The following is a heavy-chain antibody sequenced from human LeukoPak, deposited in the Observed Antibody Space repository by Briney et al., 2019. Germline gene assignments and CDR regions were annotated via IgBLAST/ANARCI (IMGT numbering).Heavy chain of an antibody. CDR3: AKGWALNYYYYGMDV. D-gene: IGHD1-26*01. CDR1: GFTFSSYA. CDR2: ISGSGGST. Sequence: GGSLRLSCAASGFTFSSYAMSWVRQAPGKGLDWVSAISGSGGSTYYADSVKGRFTISRDNSKNTLYLQMNSLRAEDTAVYYCAKGWALNYYYYGMDVWGQGTTVTVSS. V-gene: IGHV3-23*01. J-gene: IGHJ6*02.